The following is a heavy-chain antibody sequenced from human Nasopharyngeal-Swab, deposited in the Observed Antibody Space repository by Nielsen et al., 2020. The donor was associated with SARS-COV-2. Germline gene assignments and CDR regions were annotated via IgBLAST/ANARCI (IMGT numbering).Heavy chain of an antibody. D-gene: IGHD3-10*01. CDR2: IKSQTDGGTI. CDR1: GLSVNDAW. CDR3: TETGLWFGELES. V-gene: IGHV3-15*01. Sequence: GSLRLSCAASGLSVNDAWMTWVRQAPGRGLEWVGRIKSQTDGGTIDYAAPVKGRFIITRDDSKNTLYLQMNSLKIEDTALYYCTETGLWFGELESWGQGTLVTVSS. J-gene: IGHJ5*02.